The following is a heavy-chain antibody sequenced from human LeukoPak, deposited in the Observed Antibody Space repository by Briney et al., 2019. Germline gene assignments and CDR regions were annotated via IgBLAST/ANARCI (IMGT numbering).Heavy chain of an antibody. CDR1: GFTISGYW. V-gene: IGHV3-74*01. CDR3: AKDLLYRAHTAMVSGAYFDY. Sequence: GGSLRLSCAASGFTISGYWMHWVRQAPGKGLVWVSRISGDGSITAYADSVKGRFTISRDTSKNTLYLQMNSLRAEDTAVYYCAKDLLYRAHTAMVSGAYFDYWGQGTLVTVSS. CDR2: ISGDGSIT. D-gene: IGHD5-18*01. J-gene: IGHJ4*02.